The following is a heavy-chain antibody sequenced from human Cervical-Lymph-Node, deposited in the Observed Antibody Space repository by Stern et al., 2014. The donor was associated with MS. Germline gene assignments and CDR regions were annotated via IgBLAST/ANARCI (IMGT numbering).Heavy chain of an antibody. V-gene: IGHV3-74*01. Sequence: EVQLVESGGGLVQPGGSLRLSCAASGFTFINYCMNWVRQATGKGLVWVSRISGDGTSTSYADSVKGRFTISRDNAKNTLYLQMNSLRVEDTAVYYCARVRSTSWLDYWGQGSLVTVSS. CDR3: ARVRSTSWLDY. CDR2: ISGDGTST. D-gene: IGHD2-2*01. CDR1: GFTFINYC. J-gene: IGHJ4*02.